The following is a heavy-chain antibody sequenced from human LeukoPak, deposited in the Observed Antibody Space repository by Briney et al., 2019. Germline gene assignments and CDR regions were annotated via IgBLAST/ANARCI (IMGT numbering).Heavy chain of an antibody. CDR1: GVSISSYY. CDR3: AREKGYCSSTSCLPNWFDP. Sequence: SETLSLTCSVSGVSISSYYWCWIRQPPGKGLEWIGRVYTSGSASYNPSLKSRVTMSVDTSKKQFSLKLSSVTAADTAVYYCAREKGYCSSTSCLPNWFDPWGQGTLVTVSS. J-gene: IGHJ5*02. D-gene: IGHD2-2*01. CDR2: VYTSGSA. V-gene: IGHV4-4*07.